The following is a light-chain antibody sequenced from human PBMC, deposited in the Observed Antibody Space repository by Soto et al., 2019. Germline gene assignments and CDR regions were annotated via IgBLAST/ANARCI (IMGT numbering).Light chain of an antibody. Sequence: EIVMTQSPATLSVSPGERATLSCRASQSVSSNLAWYQQKPGQAPRLLIYGASTRATGIPARFSGSGSGTEFTLTISSLQSEDFAVYYCQQYGNSITFGGGTKVDIK. CDR1: QSVSSN. CDR3: QQYGNSIT. J-gene: IGKJ4*01. V-gene: IGKV3-15*01. CDR2: GAS.